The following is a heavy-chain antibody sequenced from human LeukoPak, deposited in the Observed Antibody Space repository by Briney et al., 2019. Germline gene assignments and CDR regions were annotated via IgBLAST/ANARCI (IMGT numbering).Heavy chain of an antibody. CDR1: GFTVITND. J-gene: IGHJ4*02. CDR2: IYSGGIT. V-gene: IGHV3-53*01. Sequence: GGSLRLSCAASGFTVITNDMTWVRQVPGKGLEWVSVIYSGGITHYADSVRGRFTISRDNSKNTLYLQMNSLRAEDTAVYYCARIHWTGYYLSHLDYWGQGTLVTVSS. D-gene: IGHD3/OR15-3a*01. CDR3: ARIHWTGYYLSHLDY.